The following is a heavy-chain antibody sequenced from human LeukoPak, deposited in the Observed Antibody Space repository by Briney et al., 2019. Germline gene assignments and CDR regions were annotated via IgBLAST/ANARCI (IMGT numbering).Heavy chain of an antibody. CDR3: ARRSYYEISGYPFDY. Sequence: PGGSQSLSCAACGFPFSRYAMSWLRQAPGKGLEWVLTFSGSGGSTYYADFVKGRYTISRENSKNTLSLHMITQRAEDTAVYYCARRSYYEISGYPFDYWGQGTLVTVSS. CDR1: GFPFSRYA. V-gene: IGHV3-23*01. D-gene: IGHD3-22*01. J-gene: IGHJ4*02. CDR2: FSGSGGST.